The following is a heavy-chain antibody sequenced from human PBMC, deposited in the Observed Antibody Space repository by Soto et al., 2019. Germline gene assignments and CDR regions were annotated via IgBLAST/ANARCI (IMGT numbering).Heavy chain of an antibody. Sequence: VVSLRLSWAAYGFTFSTYALNWLRQAPGEGMAWVSSISDTGGSTNYADSVKGRFVIYRDNSKNTLYLRMNSLRAEDTFFFFRQKTAYEILTGYRRRTPGFHFDSWGQGTRVTVSS. CDR2: ISDTGGST. J-gene: IGHJ4*02. D-gene: IGHD3-9*01. CDR3: QKTAYEILTGYRRRTPGFHFDS. CDR1: GFTFSTYA. V-gene: IGHV3-23*01.